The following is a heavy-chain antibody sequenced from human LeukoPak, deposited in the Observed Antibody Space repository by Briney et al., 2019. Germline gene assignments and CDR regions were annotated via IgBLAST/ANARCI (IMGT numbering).Heavy chain of an antibody. CDR2: ISSSSSTI. CDR3: ARGGNLWFGEPPYYYGMDV. CDR1: GFTFSSYS. V-gene: IGHV3-48*02. J-gene: IGHJ6*02. D-gene: IGHD3-10*01. Sequence: GGSLRLSCAASGFTFSSYSMNWVRQAPGKGLEWVSYISSSSSTIYYADSVKGRFTISRDNAKNSLYLQMNSLRDEDTAVYYCARGGNLWFGEPPYYYGMDVWGQGTTVTVSS.